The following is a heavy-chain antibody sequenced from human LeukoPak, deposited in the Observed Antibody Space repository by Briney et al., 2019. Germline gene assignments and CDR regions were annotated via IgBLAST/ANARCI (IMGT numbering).Heavy chain of an antibody. CDR2: IDPSDSYT. D-gene: IGHD6-19*01. V-gene: IGHV5-10-1*01. Sequence: PGESLKISFKGSGXSFTSYCISWVRQMPGKGLEWMGRIDPSDSYTNYSPSFQGHVTISADKSISTAYLQWSSLKASDTAMYYCARPSSGWYVLDYWGQGTLVTVSS. J-gene: IGHJ4*02. CDR3: ARPSSGWYVLDY. CDR1: GXSFTSYC.